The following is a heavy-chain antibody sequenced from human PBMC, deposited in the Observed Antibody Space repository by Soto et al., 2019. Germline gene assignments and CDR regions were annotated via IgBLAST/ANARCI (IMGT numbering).Heavy chain of an antibody. V-gene: IGHV4-4*02. Sequence: QVQLQESGPGLVKPSGTLSLTCAVSGGSISSSNWWSWVRQPPGKGLEWIGEIYHSGSTNYNPSLKSRITLSVDKYKNHFSLKLSSVTAADTAVYYCARDSLDYGEYIHAFDIWGQGTMVTVSS. CDR1: GGSISSSNW. J-gene: IGHJ3*02. CDR3: ARDSLDYGEYIHAFDI. D-gene: IGHD4-17*01. CDR2: IYHSGST.